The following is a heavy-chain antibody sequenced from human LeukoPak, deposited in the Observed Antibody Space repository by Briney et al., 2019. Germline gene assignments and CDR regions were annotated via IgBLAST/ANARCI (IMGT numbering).Heavy chain of an antibody. D-gene: IGHD2-21*02. CDR2: IIPILGIA. Sequence: GASVKVSCKASGGTFSSYAISWVRQAPGQGLEWMGRIIPILGIANYAQKFQGRVTITADKSTSTAYMELSSLRSEDTAVYYRARGTYCGGDCYSVGMDVWGQGTTVTVSS. CDR1: GGTFSSYA. V-gene: IGHV1-69*04. J-gene: IGHJ6*02. CDR3: ARGTYCGGDCYSVGMDV.